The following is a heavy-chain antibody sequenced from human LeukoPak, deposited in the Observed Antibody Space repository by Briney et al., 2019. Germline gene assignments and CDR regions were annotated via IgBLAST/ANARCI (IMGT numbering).Heavy chain of an antibody. J-gene: IGHJ3*02. V-gene: IGHV3-48*04. D-gene: IGHD1-26*01. CDR2: ISSGSGIT. CDR3: AAAASGSYWVDI. CDR1: TVSFSNYN. Sequence: GGSLRLSCAASTVSFSNYNMNWVRQAPGKGLEWVSYISSGSGITYCADSVKGRFTISRDNAENSLYLQMNTLRAEDTAVYYCAAAASGSYWVDIWGQGTMVTVSS.